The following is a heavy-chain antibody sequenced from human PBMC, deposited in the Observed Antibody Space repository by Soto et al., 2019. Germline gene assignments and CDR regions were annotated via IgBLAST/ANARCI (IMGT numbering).Heavy chain of an antibody. J-gene: IGHJ6*02. CDR2: IYYSGST. Sequence: QVQLQESGPGLVKPSQTLSLTCTVSGGSISSGGYYWSWIRQHPGKGLEWIGYIYYSGSTYYNPSLKSRVTISVDTSKHQFSLKLSSVTAADTAVYYCASYQEYCSGVSCSVSDYYYGMDVWGQGTTVTVSS. CDR1: GGSISSGGYY. CDR3: ASYQEYCSGVSCSVSDYYYGMDV. V-gene: IGHV4-31*03. D-gene: IGHD2-15*01.